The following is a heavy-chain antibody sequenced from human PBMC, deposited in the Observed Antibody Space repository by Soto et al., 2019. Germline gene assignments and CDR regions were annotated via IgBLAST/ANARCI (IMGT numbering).Heavy chain of an antibody. CDR1: GFTCSSYA. Sequence: GGSLRLSCAASGFTCSSYAMSWVRQAPGKGLEWVSAISGSGGSTYYADSVKGRFTISRDNSKNTLYLQMNSLRAEDTAVYYCAKDPSLPSGWFYWGQGTLVTVSS. CDR3: AKDPSLPSGWFY. D-gene: IGHD6-19*01. J-gene: IGHJ4*02. V-gene: IGHV3-23*01. CDR2: ISGSGGST.